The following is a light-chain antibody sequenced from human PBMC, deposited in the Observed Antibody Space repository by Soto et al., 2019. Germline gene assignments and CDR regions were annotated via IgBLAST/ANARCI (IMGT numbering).Light chain of an antibody. CDR2: GAS. Sequence: DIVLTQSPGTLSLSPGERATLSCRASQRVYSNLAWYQQRPGQAPRLLIYGASTRATGVPARFSGRGSGTEFTLTISSLQSEDFAVYYCQQYTNWPPNTFGQGTRLEI. V-gene: IGKV3-15*01. J-gene: IGKJ5*01. CDR3: QQYTNWPPNT. CDR1: QRVYSN.